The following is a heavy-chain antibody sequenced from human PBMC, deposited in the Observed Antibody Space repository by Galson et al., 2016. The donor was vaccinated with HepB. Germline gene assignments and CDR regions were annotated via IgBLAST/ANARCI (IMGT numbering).Heavy chain of an antibody. Sequence: SLRLSCAASGFTFSDYNLNWVRQAPGKGLEWVSSITSSNTYTYYADSVKGRFTISRDNAKNSLYLHMYSLRAEDTAMYYCAREIGYVRFGYHYGMDVWGQGTTVTVSS. J-gene: IGHJ6*02. CDR2: ITSSNTYT. CDR3: AREIGYVRFGYHYGMDV. D-gene: IGHD3-10*01. V-gene: IGHV3-21*06. CDR1: GFTFSDYN.